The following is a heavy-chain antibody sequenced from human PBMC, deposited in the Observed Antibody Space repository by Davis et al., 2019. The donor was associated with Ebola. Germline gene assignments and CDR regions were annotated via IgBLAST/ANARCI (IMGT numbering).Heavy chain of an antibody. D-gene: IGHD3-10*01. CDR1: GFTFDSYS. CDR3: ARDPRVPMVRGAASFDY. V-gene: IGHV3-21*01. CDR2: ISSSSTYI. Sequence: GESLKISCAASGFTFDSYSMNWVRQAPGKGLEWVSSISSSSTYIYYADSVKGRFTISRDNAKNSLYLQMNSLRDEDTAVYYCARDPRVPMVRGAASFDYWGQGTLVTVSS. J-gene: IGHJ4*02.